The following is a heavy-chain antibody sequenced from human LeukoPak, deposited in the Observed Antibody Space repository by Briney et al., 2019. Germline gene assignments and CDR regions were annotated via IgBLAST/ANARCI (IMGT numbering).Heavy chain of an antibody. CDR3: ARDARITIFGVVTTNPHDY. CDR1: GYTFTSYG. J-gene: IGHJ4*02. D-gene: IGHD3-3*01. CDR2: ISAYNGNT. Sequence: ASVKVSCKASGYTFTSYGISWVRQAPGQGLEWMGWISAYNGNTNYAQKLQGRVTMTTGTSTSTAYMELRSLRSDDTAVYYCARDARITIFGVVTTNPHDYWGQGTLVTVSS. V-gene: IGHV1-18*01.